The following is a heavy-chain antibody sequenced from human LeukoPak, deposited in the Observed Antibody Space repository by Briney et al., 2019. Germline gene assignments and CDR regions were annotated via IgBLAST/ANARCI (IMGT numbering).Heavy chain of an antibody. D-gene: IGHD3-10*01. Sequence: SETLSLTCTVSGGSISSYYWSWIRQPPGKGLEWIGYIYYSGSTNYNPSLKSRVTISVDTSKNQFSLKLSSVTAADTAVYYCARAWVTMGLTRGFDPWGQGTLVTVSS. CDR3: ARAWVTMGLTRGFDP. CDR1: GGSISSYY. J-gene: IGHJ5*02. CDR2: IYYSGST. V-gene: IGHV4-59*12.